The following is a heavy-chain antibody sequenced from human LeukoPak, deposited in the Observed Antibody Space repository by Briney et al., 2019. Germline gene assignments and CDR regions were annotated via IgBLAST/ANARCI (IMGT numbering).Heavy chain of an antibody. V-gene: IGHV3-30-3*01. CDR1: GFTFSSYA. J-gene: IGHJ4*02. D-gene: IGHD6-13*01. CDR3: ARERGAAAGMFSYFDY. Sequence: PGGSLRLSCAASGFTFSSYAMHWVRQAPGKGLEWVAAISYDGSNKYYADSVKGRFTISRDNSKNTLYLQMNSLRAEDTAVFYCARERGAAAGMFSYFDYWGQGTLVTVSS. CDR2: ISYDGSNK.